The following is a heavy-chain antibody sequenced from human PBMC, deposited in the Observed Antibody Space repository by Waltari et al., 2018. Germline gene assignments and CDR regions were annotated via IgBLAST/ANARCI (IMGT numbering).Heavy chain of an antibody. CDR1: GGSISSSNW. CDR2: IYHSGGT. Sequence: QVQLQESGPGLVKPSGTLSLTCAVPGGSISSSNWLRWVRQPPGKGLEWIGEIYHSGGTNYNPSLKSRVTISVDKSKNQFSLKLSSVTAADTAVYYWARDEGSGSYWDYWGQGTLVTVSS. J-gene: IGHJ4*02. CDR3: ARDEGSGSYWDY. V-gene: IGHV4-4*02. D-gene: IGHD1-26*01.